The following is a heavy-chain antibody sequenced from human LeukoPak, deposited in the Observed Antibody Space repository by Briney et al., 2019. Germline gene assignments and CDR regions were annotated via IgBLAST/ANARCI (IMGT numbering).Heavy chain of an antibody. D-gene: IGHD1-7*01. Sequence: PGGSLRLSCAASGFTFSGHTMSWVRQAPGKGLEWVSGISPGGDTTYYADSVRGRFTISRDNSKNALYMQMNSLRVEDTAVYYCARAHNWKYGTFDYWGQGTLVTVSS. CDR2: ISPGGDTT. J-gene: IGHJ4*02. CDR1: GFTFSGHT. CDR3: ARAHNWKYGTFDY. V-gene: IGHV3-23*01.